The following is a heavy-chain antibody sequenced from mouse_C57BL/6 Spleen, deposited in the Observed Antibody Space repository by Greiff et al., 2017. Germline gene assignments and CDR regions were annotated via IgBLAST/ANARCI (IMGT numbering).Heavy chain of an antibody. CDR3: ATTVVARNFGY. J-gene: IGHJ2*01. Sequence: VQLQQSGAELVRPGSSVKLSCKASGYTFTSYWMHWVKQRPIQGLEWIGNIDPSDSETNSNQKFKDKATLTVDKSSSTAYMQLSSLTSEDAAVYYCATTVVARNFGYWGQGTTLTVSS. CDR2: IDPSDSET. CDR1: GYTFTSYW. D-gene: IGHD1-1*01. V-gene: IGHV1-52*01.